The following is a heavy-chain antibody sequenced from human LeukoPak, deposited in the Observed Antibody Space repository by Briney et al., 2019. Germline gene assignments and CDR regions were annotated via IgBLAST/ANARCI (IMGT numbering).Heavy chain of an antibody. CDR2: IKKDGSEK. V-gene: IGHV3-7*01. CDR3: ASSEDYFDY. J-gene: IGHJ4*02. CDR1: GFTFSSYA. Sequence: GGSLRLSCAASGFTFSSYAMHWVRQAPGKGLEWVANIKKDGSEKYYVDSVKGRFTISRDNAKNSLYLQMNSLRAEDTAVYYCASSEDYFDYWGQGTLVTVSS.